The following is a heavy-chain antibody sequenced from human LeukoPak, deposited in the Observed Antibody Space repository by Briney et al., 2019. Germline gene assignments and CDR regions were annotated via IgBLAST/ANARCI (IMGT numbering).Heavy chain of an antibody. Sequence: ASVKVSCKASGYTFTSYYMHWVRQAPGQGLEWMGIINPSGGSTSYAQKFQGRVTMTRDTSTSTVYMELSSLRSEDTAVYYCARKIDTMVRGVIITRYFDYWGQGTLVTVSS. CDR2: INPSGGST. CDR1: GYTFTSYY. V-gene: IGHV1-46*01. CDR3: ARKIDTMVRGVIITRYFDY. D-gene: IGHD3-10*01. J-gene: IGHJ4*02.